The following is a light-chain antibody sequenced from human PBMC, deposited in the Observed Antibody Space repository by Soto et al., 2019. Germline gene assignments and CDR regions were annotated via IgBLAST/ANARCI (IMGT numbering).Light chain of an antibody. CDR2: GNN. Sequence: QSVLTQPPSASGTPGQRVTISCSGSSSNIGSNTVNWYQQLPGTAPKLLIYGNNQRPSGVPDRFSGSKSGTSASLAISGLQSEDEADYNCAAWDDSLNGTYVFGTGTKVTVL. CDR1: SSNIGSNT. J-gene: IGLJ1*01. CDR3: AAWDDSLNGTYV. V-gene: IGLV1-44*01.